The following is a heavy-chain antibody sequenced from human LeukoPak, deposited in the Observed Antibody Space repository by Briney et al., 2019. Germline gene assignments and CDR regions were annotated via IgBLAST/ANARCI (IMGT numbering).Heavy chain of an antibody. CDR3: ADLYSRARGDY. Sequence: GGSLRLSCAASGFTFSSYGMHWVRQAPGKGLEWVAVIWYDGSNKYYADSAKGRFTISRDNSKNTLYLQMNSLRAEDTAVYYCADLYSRARGDYWGQGTLVTVSS. J-gene: IGHJ4*02. CDR2: IWYDGSNK. CDR1: GFTFSSYG. V-gene: IGHV3-33*01. D-gene: IGHD6-13*01.